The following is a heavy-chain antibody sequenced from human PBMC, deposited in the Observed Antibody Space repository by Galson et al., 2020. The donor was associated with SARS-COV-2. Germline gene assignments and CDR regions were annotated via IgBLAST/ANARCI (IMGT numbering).Heavy chain of an antibody. D-gene: IGHD2-2*03. CDR2: IYPGDSDT. CDR1: GYTYPSFW. CDR3: ASGYCNNVSCWAYGLDV. Sequence: GESLKISCQGSGYTYPSFWIAWVRQVPEKGLEWMGIIYPGDSDTRYNPSFQGQVTISADTSINTAYLQWSSLKASDTAMYYCASGYCNNVSCWAYGLDVWGQGTAVTVSS. V-gene: IGHV5-51*01. J-gene: IGHJ6*02.